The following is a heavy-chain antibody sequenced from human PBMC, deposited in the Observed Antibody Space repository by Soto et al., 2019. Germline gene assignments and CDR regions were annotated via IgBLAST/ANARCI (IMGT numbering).Heavy chain of an antibody. J-gene: IGHJ6*02. CDR1: GGTFSSYA. V-gene: IGHV1-69*13. Sequence: SVKVSCKASGGTFSSYAISWVRQAPGQGLEWMGGIIPIFGTANYAQKFRGRVTITADESTSTAYMELSSLRSEDTAVYYCARVQGSGSYYGSYYYYGMDVWGQGTTVTVSS. D-gene: IGHD3-10*01. CDR3: ARVQGSGSYYGSYYYYGMDV. CDR2: IIPIFGTA.